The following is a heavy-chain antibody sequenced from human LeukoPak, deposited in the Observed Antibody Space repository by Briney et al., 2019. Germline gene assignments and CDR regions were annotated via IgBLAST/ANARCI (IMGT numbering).Heavy chain of an antibody. J-gene: IGHJ6*02. CDR2: ISSSISTI. CDR1: GFTFSRYS. D-gene: IGHD3-10*01. V-gene: IGHV3-48*04. Sequence: GGSLRLSCAASGFTFSRYSLNWVRQAPGKGLEWVSYISSSISTIYYADSVKGRFTISRDNAKNSLYLQMNSLRVEDTAVYYCARGFGDGYYYYGMDVWGQGTTVTVSS. CDR3: ARGFGDGYYYYGMDV.